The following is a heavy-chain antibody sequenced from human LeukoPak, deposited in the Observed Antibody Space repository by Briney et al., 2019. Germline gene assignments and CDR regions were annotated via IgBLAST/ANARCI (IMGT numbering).Heavy chain of an antibody. J-gene: IGHJ6*02. CDR1: GYTFTGYG. Sequence: GASVTVSCKASGYTFTGYGITWVRQAPAQGPEWMGWISAYNGNTDYAQKLQGRVTMTTDTSTSTAYMELRSLRSDDTAVYYCARGWSDCSSSSCYRGYDYYYGMDVWGQGTTVTVSS. CDR2: ISAYNGNT. CDR3: ARGWSDCSSSSCYRGYDYYYGMDV. D-gene: IGHD2-2*01. V-gene: IGHV1-18*01.